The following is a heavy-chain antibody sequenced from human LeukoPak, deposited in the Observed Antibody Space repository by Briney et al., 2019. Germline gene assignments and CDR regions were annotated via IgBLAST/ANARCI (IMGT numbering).Heavy chain of an antibody. D-gene: IGHD2-15*01. CDR3: VYCSGGSSSYGMDV. J-gene: IGHJ6*02. CDR1: GYSFTSSW. CDR2: IYLGDSDT. Sequence: GESLKISCKGAGYSFTSSWIAWVRQMPGKGLERMGIIYLGDSDTRYSPSFQGQVTISADKSISTAYLQWSSLKASDTALYFCVYCSGGSSSYGMDVWGQGTTVTVS. V-gene: IGHV5-51*01.